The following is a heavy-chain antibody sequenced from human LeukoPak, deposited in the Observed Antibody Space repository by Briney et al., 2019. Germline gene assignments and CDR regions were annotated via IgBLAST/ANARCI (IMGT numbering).Heavy chain of an antibody. Sequence: GGSLGLSCAASGFTFSSYAMHWVRQAPGKGLEWVAVISYDGSNKYYADSVKGRFTISRDNSKNTLYLQMNSLRAEDTAVYYCARDASRYYDSSGYRGSFDPWGQGTLVTVSS. V-gene: IGHV3-30*01. CDR2: ISYDGSNK. D-gene: IGHD3-22*01. J-gene: IGHJ5*02. CDR3: ARDASRYYDSSGYRGSFDP. CDR1: GFTFSSYA.